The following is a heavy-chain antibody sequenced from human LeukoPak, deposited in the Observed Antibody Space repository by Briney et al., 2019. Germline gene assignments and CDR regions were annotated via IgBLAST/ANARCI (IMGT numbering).Heavy chain of an antibody. Sequence: GGSLRLSCAPSVFTFSSYSMNWVRQAPGKGLEWVSSISSSSSYIYYADSVKGRFTISRDNAKNSLYLQMNSLRAEGTAVYYCAREVGYYYDSSGYPWGQGTLVTVSS. J-gene: IGHJ5*02. D-gene: IGHD3-22*01. CDR1: VFTFSSYS. V-gene: IGHV3-21*01. CDR2: ISSSSSYI. CDR3: AREVGYYYDSSGYP.